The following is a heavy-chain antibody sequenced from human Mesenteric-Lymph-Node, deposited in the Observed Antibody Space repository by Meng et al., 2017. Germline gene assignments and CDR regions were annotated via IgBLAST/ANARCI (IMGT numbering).Heavy chain of an antibody. CDR1: GYTFTSYD. CDR2: MNPNSGNT. CDR3: ARSLLYGDPTDY. V-gene: IGHV1-8*01. Sequence: QGQSVQYGVEVKKPGASWKVSCKASGYTFTSYDINWVRQATGQGLEWMGWMNPNSGNTGYAQKFQGRVTMTRNTSISTAYMELSSLRSEDTAVYYCARSLLYGDPTDYWGQGTLVTVSS. J-gene: IGHJ4*02. D-gene: IGHD4-17*01.